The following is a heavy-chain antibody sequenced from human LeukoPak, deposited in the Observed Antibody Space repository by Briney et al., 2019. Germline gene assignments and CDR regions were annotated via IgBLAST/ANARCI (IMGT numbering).Heavy chain of an antibody. CDR1: GFTFSSYA. CDR3: VRESPVAAVGRSWFDP. CDR2: VSGSGGNT. Sequence: GGSLRLSRAASGFTFSSYAMSWVRQAPGEGLEWVSTVSGSGGNTYYADSVKGRFTISRDNTKNTLYLQMNSLRAEDTAVYYCVRESPVAAVGRSWFDPWGQGTLVTVSS. J-gene: IGHJ5*02. V-gene: IGHV3-23*01. D-gene: IGHD6-13*01.